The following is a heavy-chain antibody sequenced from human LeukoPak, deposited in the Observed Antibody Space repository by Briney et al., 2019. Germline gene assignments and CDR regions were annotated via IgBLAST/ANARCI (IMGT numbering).Heavy chain of an antibody. D-gene: IGHD3-10*01. Sequence: GGSLRLSCAASGFDFSSYEMNWVRQAPGKGLEWVSYISSSGSTIYYADSVKGRFAISRDNAKNSLYLQMNSLRAEDTAVYYCARERSTMVRGVIIDPHAFDIWGQGTMVTVSS. CDR3: ARERSTMVRGVIIDPHAFDI. V-gene: IGHV3-48*03. J-gene: IGHJ3*02. CDR2: ISSSGSTI. CDR1: GFDFSSYE.